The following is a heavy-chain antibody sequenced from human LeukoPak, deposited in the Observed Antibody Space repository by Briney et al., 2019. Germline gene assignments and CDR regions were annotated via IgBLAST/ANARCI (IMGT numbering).Heavy chain of an antibody. V-gene: IGHV1-8*01. J-gene: IGHJ4*02. Sequence: GASVKVSCKASGYTFTSYDINWVRQATGQGLEWMGWMNPNSGNTGYAQKFQGRVTITADESTSTAYMELSSLRSEDTAVYYCARGCTNGVCYGSFDYWGQGTLVTVSS. CDR2: MNPNSGNT. CDR1: GYTFTSYD. CDR3: ARGCTNGVCYGSFDY. D-gene: IGHD2-8*01.